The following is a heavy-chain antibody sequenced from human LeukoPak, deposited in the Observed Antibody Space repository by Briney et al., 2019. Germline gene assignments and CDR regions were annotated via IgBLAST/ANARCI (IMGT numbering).Heavy chain of an antibody. D-gene: IGHD6-19*01. V-gene: IGHV3-53*04. J-gene: IGHJ6*02. CDR1: GFTFSDYY. Sequence: GGSLRLSCAASGFTFSDYYMSWLRQAPGKGLEWVSVIYSGGSKYYADSVKGRFTISRHNSKNTLYLQMNSLRAEDTAVYYCARDSSGYYYYGMDVWGQGTTVTVSS. CDR3: ARDSSGYYYYGMDV. CDR2: IYSGGSK.